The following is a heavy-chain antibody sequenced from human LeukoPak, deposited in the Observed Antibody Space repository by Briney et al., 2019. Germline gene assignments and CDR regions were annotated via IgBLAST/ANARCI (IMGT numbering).Heavy chain of an antibody. CDR3: AKDHDFWSGYYPYYYYYGMDV. Sequence: GGSLRLSCAASGFTFSSYWMHWVRQAPGKGLEWVSAISNNGGYTYYADSVQGRFTISRDNSKSTLCLQMNSPRAEDTGVYYCAKDHDFWSGYYPYYYYYGMDVWGQGTTVTVSS. CDR1: GFTFSSYW. J-gene: IGHJ6*02. CDR2: ISNNGGYT. V-gene: IGHV3-23*01. D-gene: IGHD3-3*01.